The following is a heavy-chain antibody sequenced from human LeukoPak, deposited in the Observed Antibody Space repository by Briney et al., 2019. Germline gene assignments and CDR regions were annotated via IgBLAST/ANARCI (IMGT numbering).Heavy chain of an antibody. Sequence: PGGSLRLSCAASGFNITSNYMNWVRQAPGKGLEWVAIIYSGGFTYYRDSVKGRFTIYRDNSKNTVYLQMNSLRVEDTAVYYCAREGMGYLDSWGQGTLVTVSS. V-gene: IGHV3-66*01. D-gene: IGHD5-24*01. CDR2: IYSGGFT. J-gene: IGHJ4*02. CDR3: AREGMGYLDS. CDR1: GFNITSNY.